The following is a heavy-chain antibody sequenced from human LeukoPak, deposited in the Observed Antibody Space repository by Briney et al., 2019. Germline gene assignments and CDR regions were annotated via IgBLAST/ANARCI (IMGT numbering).Heavy chain of an antibody. Sequence: GGSLRLSCAASGFTVSNNYMSWVRQAPGKGLEWVSVIYSGGSTYYADSVKGRFTISRDNSKNMLYLQMNSLRAEDTAVYYCAGEVGATRGDYWGQGTLVTVSS. CDR1: GFTVSNNY. V-gene: IGHV3-66*01. J-gene: IGHJ4*02. CDR2: IYSGGST. D-gene: IGHD1-26*01. CDR3: AGEVGATRGDY.